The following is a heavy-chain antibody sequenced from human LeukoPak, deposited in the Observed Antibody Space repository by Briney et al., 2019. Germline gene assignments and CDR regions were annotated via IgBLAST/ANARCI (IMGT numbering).Heavy chain of an antibody. V-gene: IGHV1-46*01. Sequence: GASVKVSCKASGNTFTSYYIHWVRQAPGQGLEWMGIISPSGGSTSYAQTFEGRVTMTRDTSTSTVYMELSSLRYEDTAVYYCARWDENIYGQPQGGSLDYWGQGTLVTVSS. J-gene: IGHJ4*02. CDR3: ARWDENIYGQPQGGSLDY. CDR2: ISPSGGST. CDR1: GNTFTSYY. D-gene: IGHD5-18*01.